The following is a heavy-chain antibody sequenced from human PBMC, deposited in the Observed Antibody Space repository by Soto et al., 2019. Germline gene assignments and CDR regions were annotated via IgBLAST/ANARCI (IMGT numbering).Heavy chain of an antibody. J-gene: IGHJ6*02. D-gene: IGHD6-13*01. CDR1: GYSFTSYW. V-gene: IGHV5-51*01. Sequence: PGESLKISCKGSGYSFTSYWIGGVRQMPGKGLEWMGIIYPGDSDTRYSPSFQGQVTISADKSISTAYLQWSSLKASDTAMYYCARLAAAGTYHYYYGMDVWGQGTTVTVSS. CDR2: IYPGDSDT. CDR3: ARLAAAGTYHYYYGMDV.